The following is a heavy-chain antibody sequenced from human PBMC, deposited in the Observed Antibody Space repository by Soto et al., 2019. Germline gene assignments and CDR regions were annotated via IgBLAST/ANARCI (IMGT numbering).Heavy chain of an antibody. V-gene: IGHV3-74*01. CDR1: GFTFSSYW. J-gene: IGHJ4*02. Sequence: GGSLRLSCAASGFTFSSYWMHWVRQAPGKGLVWVSRINSDGSSTSYADSVEGRFTISRDNAKNTLYLQMNSLRAEDTAVYYCARVPFNWGIDYWGQGTLVTVSS. CDR2: INSDGSST. CDR3: ARVPFNWGIDY. D-gene: IGHD7-27*01.